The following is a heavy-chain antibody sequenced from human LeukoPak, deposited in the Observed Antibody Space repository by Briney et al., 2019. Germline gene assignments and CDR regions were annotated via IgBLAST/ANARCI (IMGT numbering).Heavy chain of an antibody. V-gene: IGHV3-11*04. CDR1: GFTFSDYY. J-gene: IGHJ4*02. CDR3: ARRSVAGSLDY. Sequence: GGSLRLSCAASGFTFSDYYMSWIRQAPGKGLEWVSYISSSGTNIYYADSVKGRFTISRDNAKNSLYLQMNSLRAEDTAVYYCARRSVAGSLDYWGQGTLVTVSS. D-gene: IGHD6-19*01. CDR2: ISSSGTNI.